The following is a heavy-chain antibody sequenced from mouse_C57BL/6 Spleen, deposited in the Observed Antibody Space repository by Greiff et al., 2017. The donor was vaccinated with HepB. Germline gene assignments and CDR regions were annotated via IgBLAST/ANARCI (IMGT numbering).Heavy chain of an antibody. Sequence: QVQLKQPGAELVKPGASVKVSCKASGYTFTSYWMHWVKQRPGQGLEWIGRIHPSDSDTNYNQKFKGKATLTVDKSSSTAYMQLSSLTSEDSAVYYCASIYYDYDDPFAYWGQGTLVTVSA. V-gene: IGHV1-74*01. CDR3: ASIYYDYDDPFAY. CDR1: GYTFTSYW. D-gene: IGHD2-4*01. J-gene: IGHJ3*01. CDR2: IHPSDSDT.